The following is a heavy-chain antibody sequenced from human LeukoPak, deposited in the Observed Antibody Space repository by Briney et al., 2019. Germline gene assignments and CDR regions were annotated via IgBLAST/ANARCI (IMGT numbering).Heavy chain of an antibody. Sequence: GGSLRLSCAASGFTFSSYAMTWVRQAPGKGLEWVSAVSGSGGSTYYADSVKGRFTISRDNSKNTLYLQMNSLRSEDTAVYYCATDNGLPFTHYYDSSGPGAFDIWGQGTMVTVSS. CDR1: GFTFSSYA. CDR3: ATDNGLPFTHYYDSSGPGAFDI. J-gene: IGHJ3*02. D-gene: IGHD3-22*01. CDR2: VSGSGGST. V-gene: IGHV3-23*01.